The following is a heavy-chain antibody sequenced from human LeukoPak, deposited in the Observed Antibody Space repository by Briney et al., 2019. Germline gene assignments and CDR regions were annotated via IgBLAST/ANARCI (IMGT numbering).Heavy chain of an antibody. J-gene: IGHJ5*02. CDR1: GGSINSGDYS. CDR2: IYHSGST. CDR3: ASTNTAAGANWFDP. V-gene: IGHV4-30-2*01. Sequence: ASETLSLTCAVSGGSINSGDYSWCWIRQPPGKGLEWIGYIYHSGSTYYNPSLMSRVTISVDRSKNQFSLKLSSVTAADTAVYYCASTNTAAGANWFDPWGQGTLVTVSS. D-gene: IGHD6-13*01.